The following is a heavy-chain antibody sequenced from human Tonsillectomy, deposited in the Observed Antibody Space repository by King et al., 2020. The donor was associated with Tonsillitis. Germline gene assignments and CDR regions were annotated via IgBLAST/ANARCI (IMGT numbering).Heavy chain of an antibody. D-gene: IGHD3-3*01. Sequence: VQLVESGAEVKKPGASVKVSCKASGNSFTGYYIHWVRQAPGQGLEWMGWINPNSGGTNYAQKFQGRVTLTRDTSISTSYLELSRLRSDDSAGYYCAGVRSARFLIHGMDVWGQGTTVTVSS. CDR2: INPNSGGT. CDR3: AGVRSARFLIHGMDV. CDR1: GNSFTGYY. J-gene: IGHJ6*02. V-gene: IGHV1-2*02.